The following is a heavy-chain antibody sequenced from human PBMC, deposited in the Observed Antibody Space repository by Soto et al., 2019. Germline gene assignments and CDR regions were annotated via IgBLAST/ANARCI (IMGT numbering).Heavy chain of an antibody. D-gene: IGHD6-6*01. Sequence: PSETLSLTCTVSGGSIGSGGYYWSWIRQHPGKGLEWIGYIYYSGSTYYNPSLKSRVTISVDTSKNQFSLKLSSVTAADTAVYYCARYDAGRAALVPNWFDPWGQGTLVTVSS. J-gene: IGHJ5*02. CDR1: GGSIGSGGYY. CDR3: ARYDAGRAALVPNWFDP. V-gene: IGHV4-31*03. CDR2: IYYSGST.